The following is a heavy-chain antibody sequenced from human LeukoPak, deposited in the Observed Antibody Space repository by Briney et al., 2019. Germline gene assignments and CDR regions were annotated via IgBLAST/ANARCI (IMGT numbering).Heavy chain of an antibody. CDR1: GFTFGSFW. D-gene: IGHD2-2*01. CDR2: IKQDGSEK. Sequence: GGSLRLSCAASGFTFGSFWMSWVRQAPGKGLEWVADIKQDGSEKYYVDSVKGRFTISRDNAKSSLFLQMNSLRAEDTAVYYCTSSSRYCSSSSCQSLDNWGQGTLVTVSS. J-gene: IGHJ4*02. V-gene: IGHV3-7*03. CDR3: TSSSRYCSSSSCQSLDN.